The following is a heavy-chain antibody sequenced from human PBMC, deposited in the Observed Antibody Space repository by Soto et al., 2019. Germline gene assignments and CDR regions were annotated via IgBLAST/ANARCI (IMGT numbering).Heavy chain of an antibody. V-gene: IGHV3-30*18. CDR3: AKTFELMASMDY. Sequence: QVQLVESGGGVVQTGRSLRLSCAASGFTFSSYGMHWDRQSPGKGLEWVAVISSDGGNKHYADSVKGRFTISRDNSKNTLYLQMNSLRAEDTAVYYCAKTFELMASMDYWGQGTLVTVSS. CDR2: ISSDGGNK. CDR1: GFTFSSYG. J-gene: IGHJ4*02. D-gene: IGHD2-8*01.